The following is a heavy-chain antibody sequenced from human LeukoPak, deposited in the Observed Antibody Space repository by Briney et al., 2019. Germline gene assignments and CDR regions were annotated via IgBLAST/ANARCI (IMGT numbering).Heavy chain of an antibody. D-gene: IGHD2-2*01. J-gene: IGHJ4*02. CDR1: GFTFSSYA. CDR2: ISGSGGST. CDR3: AKARGKVPAAVSDY. V-gene: IGHV3-23*01. Sequence: SGGSLRLSCAASGFTFSSYAMSWVRQAPGKGLEWVSAISGSGGSTYYADSVKGRFTISRDNSKNTLYLQMNSLRAEDTAVYYCAKARGKVPAAVSDYWGQGTLVTVSS.